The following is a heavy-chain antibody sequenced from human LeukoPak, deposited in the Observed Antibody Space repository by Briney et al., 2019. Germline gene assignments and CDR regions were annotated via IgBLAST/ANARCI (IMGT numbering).Heavy chain of an antibody. D-gene: IGHD4-17*01. Sequence: GGSLRLSCAASGFIFSTYWMSWVRQAPEKGLEWVANIKRDGSEKNYVDSVKGRFTISRDNAKNSLYLQMNSLRVEDTAVYYCTAADHGDDYWGQGTLVTVSS. CDR3: TAADHGDDY. V-gene: IGHV3-7*01. J-gene: IGHJ4*02. CDR2: IKRDGSEK. CDR1: GFIFSTYW.